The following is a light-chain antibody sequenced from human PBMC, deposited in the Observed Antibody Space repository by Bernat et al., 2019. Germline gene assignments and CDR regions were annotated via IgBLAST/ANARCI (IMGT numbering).Light chain of an antibody. Sequence: EIVLTQSPATLSLSPGERATLSCRASQSIGSWLAWYQQKPGQAPRLLIDDASNRATGIPARFSGSGSGTDLTPTNSSLGREDCAVYYCPQLTRRPLTVAEEPRLEIK. J-gene: IGKJ5*01. CDR3: PQLTRRPLT. CDR2: DAS. CDR1: QSIGSW. V-gene: IGKV3-11*01.